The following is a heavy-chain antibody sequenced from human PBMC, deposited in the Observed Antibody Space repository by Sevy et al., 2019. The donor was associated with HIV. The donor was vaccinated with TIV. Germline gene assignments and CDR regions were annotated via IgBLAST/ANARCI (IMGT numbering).Heavy chain of an antibody. D-gene: IGHD2-8*02. J-gene: IGHJ4*02. CDR2: ISSSSSYI. Sequence: GGSLRLSCAASGFTFSSYSMNWVRQAPGKGLEWVSSISSSSSYIYYAYSVKGRFTISRDNAKNSLYLQMNSLRAEDTAVYYCARVHLVYFDYWGQGTLVTVSS. CDR1: GFTFSSYS. V-gene: IGHV3-21*01. CDR3: ARVHLVYFDY.